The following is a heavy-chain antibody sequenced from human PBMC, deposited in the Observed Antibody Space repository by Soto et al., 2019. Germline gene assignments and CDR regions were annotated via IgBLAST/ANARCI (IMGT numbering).Heavy chain of an antibody. V-gene: IGHV4-59*11. D-gene: IGHD5-12*01. CDR3: ARAMSPDIVARSGFDY. CDR1: GGSINNHY. CDR2: VYYNGIT. Sequence: SETLSLTCTVSGGSINNHYWCWIRQPPEKGLEWLGYVYYNGITNYNPSLKSRVTISVDTSKNQFSLKLTSVTAADTAVYYCARAMSPDIVARSGFDYWGQGTLVTVSS. J-gene: IGHJ4*02.